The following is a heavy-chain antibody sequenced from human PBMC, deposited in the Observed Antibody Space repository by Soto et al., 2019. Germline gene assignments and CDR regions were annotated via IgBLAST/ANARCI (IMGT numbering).Heavy chain of an antibody. J-gene: IGHJ6*02. D-gene: IGHD6-13*01. CDR1: GGTFSSYA. CDR2: IIPLFGTA. CDR3: ARDKGYSSWYYYYYGMDV. Sequence: QVQLVQSGAEVKKPGSSVKVSCKASGGTFSSYAISWVRQAPGQGLGWMGGIIPLFGTANYAQKFQGRVTITADESTSTAYMELSSLRSEDTAVYYCARDKGYSSWYYYYYGMDVWGQGTTVTVSS. V-gene: IGHV1-69*01.